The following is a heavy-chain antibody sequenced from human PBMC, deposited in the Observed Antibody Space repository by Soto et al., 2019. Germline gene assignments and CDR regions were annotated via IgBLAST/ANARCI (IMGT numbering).Heavy chain of an antibody. D-gene: IGHD1-26*01. CDR1: GFTFSNAW. CDR2: IKSRTHGGTT. V-gene: IGHV3-15*01. J-gene: IGHJ3*02. CDR3: TSDIGGGDKQARAFDI. Sequence: EVQLVESGGGLVKPGGSLRLSCTASGFTFSNAWMSWVRQAPAKGLEWVARIKSRTHGGTTDHAAPVKGRFTISREDSENTLYLQMNSLEIEDTAVYYCTSDIGGGDKQARAFDIWGQGTMVTVSS.